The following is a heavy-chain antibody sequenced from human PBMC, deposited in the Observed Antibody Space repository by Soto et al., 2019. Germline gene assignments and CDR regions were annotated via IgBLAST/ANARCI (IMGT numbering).Heavy chain of an antibody. CDR2: MNPNSGNT. D-gene: IGHD3-16*01. V-gene: IGHV1-8*01. Sequence: GISVKVCCKASGETFTSYDINWARHATGQGLEWMGWMNPNSGNTGYAQKFQGRVTMTRNTSISTAYMELSSLRSEDTAVYYCARLKGSYGYDVFDIWGQGTTVTVSS. CDR3: ARLKGSYGYDVFDI. J-gene: IGHJ3*02. CDR1: GETFTSYD.